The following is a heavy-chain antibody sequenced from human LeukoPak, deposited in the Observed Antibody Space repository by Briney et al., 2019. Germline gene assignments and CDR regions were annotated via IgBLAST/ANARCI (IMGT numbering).Heavy chain of an antibody. CDR2: IYTSGST. J-gene: IGHJ4*02. CDR1: GGSISSGSYY. Sequence: SETLSLTCTVSGGSISSGSYYWSWIRQPAGKGLEWIGRIYTSGSTNYNPSLKSRVTISVDTSKNQFSLKLSSVTAADTAVYYCARLNYYDSSGYSKYYFDYWGQGTLATVSS. D-gene: IGHD3-22*01. V-gene: IGHV4-61*02. CDR3: ARLNYYDSSGYSKYYFDY.